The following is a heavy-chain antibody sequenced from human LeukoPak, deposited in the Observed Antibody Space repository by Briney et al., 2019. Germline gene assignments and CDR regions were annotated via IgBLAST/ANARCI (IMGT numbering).Heavy chain of an antibody. D-gene: IGHD3-10*01. CDR1: GFTFSSYS. CDR2: ISSSSSYI. J-gene: IGHJ4*02. Sequence: PGGSLRLSCAASGFTFSSYSMNWVRQAPGKGLEWVSSISSSSSYIYYADSVKGRFTISRDNAKNSLYLQMNSLRAEDTAVYYCARDLDMLVGEFLSWGQGTLVTVSS. CDR3: ARDLDMLVGEFLS. V-gene: IGHV3-21*01.